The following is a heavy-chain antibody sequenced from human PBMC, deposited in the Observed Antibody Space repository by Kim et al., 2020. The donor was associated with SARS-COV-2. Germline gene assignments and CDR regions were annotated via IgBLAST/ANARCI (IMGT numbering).Heavy chain of an antibody. J-gene: IGHJ6*02. V-gene: IGHV5-10-1*01. CDR2: IDPSKSDT. Sequence: GESLKISCQGSGYTFTTFWISWVRQMPGKGLEWMGRIDPSKSDTNYGPSFQGHVTFSVDKTVNTAYLQWSSLKASDTAIYYCARHLVDGMDVWGQGTTVTVSS. CDR1: GYTFTTFW. CDR3: ARHLVDGMDV. D-gene: IGHD3-9*01.